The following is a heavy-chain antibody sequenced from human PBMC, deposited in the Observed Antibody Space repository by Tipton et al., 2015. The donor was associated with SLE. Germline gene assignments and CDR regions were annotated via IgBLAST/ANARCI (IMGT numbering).Heavy chain of an antibody. CDR1: GFMFSTYW. CDR2: MNPDGSEI. V-gene: IGHV3-7*01. CDR3: ATDRGFSSFDI. Sequence: SLRLSCTASGFMFSTYWMNWVRQPPGRGLEWVASMNPDGSEIYYVGSVKGRFTISRDNAHNSLYVQMNSLRAEDTAVYYCATDRGFSSFDIWGQGTVVTVSS. J-gene: IGHJ3*02.